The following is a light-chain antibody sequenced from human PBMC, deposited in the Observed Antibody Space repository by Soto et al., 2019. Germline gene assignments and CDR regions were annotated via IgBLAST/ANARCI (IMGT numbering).Light chain of an antibody. Sequence: DIQMTQSPSSLSASVGDRVTITCRASQSISSYLNWYQQKPGKAPKLLIYAASSLQSGVPSRFSGSGSGTDFSLTISSLQPEDVATYYCQQRYSTPYTFGQGTKLDIK. CDR2: AAS. J-gene: IGKJ2*01. CDR1: QSISSY. V-gene: IGKV1-39*01. CDR3: QQRYSTPYT.